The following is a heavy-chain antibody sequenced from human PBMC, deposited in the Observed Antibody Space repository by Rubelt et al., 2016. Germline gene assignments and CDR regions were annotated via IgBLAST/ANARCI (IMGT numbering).Heavy chain of an antibody. D-gene: IGHD1-26*01. CDR3: ARGGMGGSTGYFDY. J-gene: IGHJ4*02. Sequence: GGVVQSGRSLRLSCAASGFTFSSYGMHWVRQAPGKGLEWVAVIWYDGSNKYYADSVKGRFTISRDNSKNTLYLQMNSLRAEDTAVYYCARGGMGGSTGYFDYWGQGTLVTVSS. CDR1: GFTFSSYG. V-gene: IGHV3-33*01. CDR2: IWYDGSNK.